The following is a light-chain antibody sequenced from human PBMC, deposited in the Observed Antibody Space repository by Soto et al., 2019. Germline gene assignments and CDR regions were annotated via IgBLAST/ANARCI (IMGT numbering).Light chain of an antibody. CDR2: GIS. CDR3: QQYGSPPSWT. J-gene: IGKJ1*01. V-gene: IGKV3-20*01. Sequence: EIVLTQSPGTLSLSPGERATLSCRASQSLSAIDLAWYQQRPGQPPMLLIYGISVRATGIPDRFSGSGSGTDFTLTISRLEPEDFAVYYCQQYGSPPSWTFGQGTKVDIK. CDR1: QSLSAID.